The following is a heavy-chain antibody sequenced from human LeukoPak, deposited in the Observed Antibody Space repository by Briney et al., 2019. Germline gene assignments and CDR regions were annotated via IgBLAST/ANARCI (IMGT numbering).Heavy chain of an antibody. CDR1: GGSIGPNY. CDR2: IYYTGRT. V-gene: IGHV4-59*01. CDR3: ASSYYDSSGYLDY. D-gene: IGHD3-22*01. Sequence: PSETLSLTCIVSGGSIGPNYCSWIRQPPGKGLEWIGYIYYTGRTNYNPSLKSRVTISVDTSKNQFSLKLSSVTAADTAVYYCASSYYDSSGYLDYWGQGTLVTVSS. J-gene: IGHJ4*02.